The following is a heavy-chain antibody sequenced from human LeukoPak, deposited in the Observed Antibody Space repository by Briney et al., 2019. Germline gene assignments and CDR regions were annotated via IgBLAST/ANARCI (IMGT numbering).Heavy chain of an antibody. J-gene: IGHJ6*03. CDR2: IYYSGST. CDR3: ASLPYYDFWSGYFPLGNYYYYMDV. Sequence: PSETLSLTCTVSSGSISSYYWSWIRQPPGKGLEWIGYIYYSGSTNYNPSLKSRVTISVDTSKNQFSLKLSSVTAADTAVYYCASLPYYDFWSGYFPLGNYYYYMDVWGKGTTVTVSS. V-gene: IGHV4-59*08. D-gene: IGHD3-3*01. CDR1: SGSISSYY.